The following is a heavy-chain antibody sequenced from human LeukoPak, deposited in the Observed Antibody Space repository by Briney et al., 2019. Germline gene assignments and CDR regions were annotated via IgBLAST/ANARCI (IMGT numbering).Heavy chain of an antibody. D-gene: IGHD6-13*01. J-gene: IGHJ4*02. Sequence: GGSLRLSCAASGFPFTNAYMSGVREAPGEGLEGIGRIKSKTDGGTTDYAAPVNGRCSISREDSKNTLFLQMDSLETEDTAVYYCTTKPISAPGSIDYWGRGTLVTVSS. CDR2: IKSKTDGGTT. CDR3: TTKPISAPGSIDY. V-gene: IGHV3-15*01. CDR1: GFPFTNAY.